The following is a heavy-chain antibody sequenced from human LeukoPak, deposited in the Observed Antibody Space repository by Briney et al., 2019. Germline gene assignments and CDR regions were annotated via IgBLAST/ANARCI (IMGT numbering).Heavy chain of an antibody. CDR2: IYTSGST. CDR1: GGPISSYY. Sequence: PSETLSLTCTLSGGPISSYYWSWIRQPAGKGVEWIGRIYTSGSTNYNPSLKSRVTMSVDTSENQFSLKLSSVTAADTAVYYCARVRGITMVRGVIIFADAFDIWGPGTMVTVSS. J-gene: IGHJ3*02. D-gene: IGHD3-10*01. V-gene: IGHV4-4*07. CDR3: ARVRGITMVRGVIIFADAFDI.